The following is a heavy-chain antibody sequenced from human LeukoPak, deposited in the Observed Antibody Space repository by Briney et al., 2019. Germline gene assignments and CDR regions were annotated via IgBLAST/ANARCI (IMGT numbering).Heavy chain of an antibody. D-gene: IGHD5-18*01. CDR1: GGSISSGGYS. V-gene: IGHV4-30-2*01. Sequence: SQTLSLTCAVSGGSISSGGYSWSWIRQPPGKGLEWIGYIYHGGSTYYNPSLKSRVTISVDRSKNQFSLKLSSVTAADTAVYYCARGGYSYGDYFDYWGQGTLVTVSS. J-gene: IGHJ4*02. CDR2: IYHGGST. CDR3: ARGGYSYGDYFDY.